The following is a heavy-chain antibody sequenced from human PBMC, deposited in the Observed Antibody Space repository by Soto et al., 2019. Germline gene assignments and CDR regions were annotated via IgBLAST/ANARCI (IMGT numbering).Heavy chain of an antibody. V-gene: IGHV4-31*03. CDR2: IYYSGST. J-gene: IGHJ4*02. D-gene: IGHD6-13*01. CDR3: ARIRAAAIDC. Sequence: PSETLSLSCTVSGGSISSGGYYWSWIRQHPGKGLEWIGYIYYSGSTYYNPSLKSRVTISVDTSKNQFSLKLSSVTAADTAVYYCARIRAAAIDCLGQGTLVTVS. CDR1: GGSISSGGYY.